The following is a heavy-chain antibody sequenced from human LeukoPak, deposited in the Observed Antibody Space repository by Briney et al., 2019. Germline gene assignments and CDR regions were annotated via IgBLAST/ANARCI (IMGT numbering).Heavy chain of an antibody. CDR3: ATKVGAHAFDI. V-gene: IGHV1-2*04. CDR1: GYTFTGYY. CDR2: INPNSGGT. Sequence: ASVKVSCKASGYTFTGYYMHWVRQAPGQGLEWMGWINPNSGGTNYAQKFQGWATMTRDTSISTAYMELSRLRSDDTAVYYCATKVGAHAFDIWGQGTMVTVSS. J-gene: IGHJ3*02. D-gene: IGHD1-26*01.